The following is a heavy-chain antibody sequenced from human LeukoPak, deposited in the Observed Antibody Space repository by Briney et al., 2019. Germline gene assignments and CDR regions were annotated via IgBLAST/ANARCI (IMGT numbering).Heavy chain of an antibody. CDR1: GGSISSGGYS. Sequence: SETLSLTCAVSGGSISSGGYSWSWIRQPPGKGLEWIGYIYHSGSTYYNPSLKSRVTISVDRSKNQFSLKLGSVTAADTAVYYCARNMVRGVISSLAFDYWGQGTLVTVSS. D-gene: IGHD3-10*01. CDR2: IYHSGST. CDR3: ARNMVRGVISSLAFDY. J-gene: IGHJ4*02. V-gene: IGHV4-30-2*01.